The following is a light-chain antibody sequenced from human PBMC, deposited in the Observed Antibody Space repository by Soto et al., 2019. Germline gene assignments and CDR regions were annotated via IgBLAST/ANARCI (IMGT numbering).Light chain of an antibody. CDR2: GAS. V-gene: IGKV3D-15*01. CDR3: QQYNNWPPVT. J-gene: IGKJ1*01. Sequence: EIVLTQSPGTLSLAPGERATLLCRASHFVSNRYLAWYQQKPGQAPRFLIYGASSRATGIPARFSGSGSGTEFTLTISSLQSEDFAVYYCQQYNNWPPVTFGQGTKVDIK. CDR1: HFVSNRY.